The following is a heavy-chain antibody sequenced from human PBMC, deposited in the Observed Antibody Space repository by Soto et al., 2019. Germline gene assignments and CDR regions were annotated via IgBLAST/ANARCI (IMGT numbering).Heavy chain of an antibody. Sequence: GGSLRLSCAASGFTFSSYGMHWVRQAPGKGLEWVAVISYDGSTKYYADSVKGRFTISRDNAKNSLYLQMNSLRDEDTAVYYFARGFNYDSSGYLRPPLDYWGQGTLVTVSS. J-gene: IGHJ4*02. CDR3: ARGFNYDSSGYLRPPLDY. CDR2: ISYDGSTK. CDR1: GFTFSSYG. V-gene: IGHV3-30*03. D-gene: IGHD3-22*01.